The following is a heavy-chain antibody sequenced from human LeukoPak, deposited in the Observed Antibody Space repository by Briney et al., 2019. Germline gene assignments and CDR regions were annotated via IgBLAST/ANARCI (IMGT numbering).Heavy chain of an antibody. CDR3: ARDPSAAYSDY. V-gene: IGHV4-59*01. J-gene: IGHJ4*02. D-gene: IGHD6-13*01. CDR1: GGSISSYY. CDR2: IYYSGST. Sequence: SETLSLTCTVSGGSISSYYWSLIRQPPGKGLEWIGYIYYSGSTNYNPSLKSRVTISVDTSKNQFSLKLSSVTAADTAVYYCARDPSAAYSDYWGQGTLVTVSS.